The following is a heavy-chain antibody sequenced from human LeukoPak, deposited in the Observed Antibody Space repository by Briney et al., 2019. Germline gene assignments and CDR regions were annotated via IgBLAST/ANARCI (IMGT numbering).Heavy chain of an antibody. D-gene: IGHD3-10*01. Sequence: SETLSLTCAVYGGSFSGYYWSWIRQPPGKGLEWIGEINHSGSTNYNPSLKSRVTISVDTSKNQFSLKLSSVTAADTAVYYCARRYGSGSSGTFDYWGQGTLVTVSS. CDR2: INHSGST. J-gene: IGHJ4*02. V-gene: IGHV4-34*01. CDR3: ARRYGSGSSGTFDY. CDR1: GGSFSGYY.